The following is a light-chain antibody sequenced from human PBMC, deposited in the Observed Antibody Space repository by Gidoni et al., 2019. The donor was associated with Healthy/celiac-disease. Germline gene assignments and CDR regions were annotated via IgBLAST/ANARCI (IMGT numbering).Light chain of an antibody. CDR2: AAS. J-gene: IGKJ2*01. CDR1: QSISSY. CDR3: QQSYSNPPT. V-gene: IGKV1-39*01. Sequence: IQMTQSPSSLSASVGDRVTITCRASQSISSYLNWYQQKPGKAPKLLIYAASSLQSGVPSRFSGSGSGTDFTLTISSLQPEEFATYYCQQSYSNPPTFGQGTKLEIK.